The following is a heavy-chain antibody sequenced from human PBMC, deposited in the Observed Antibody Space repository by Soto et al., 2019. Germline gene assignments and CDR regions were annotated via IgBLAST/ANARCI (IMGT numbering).Heavy chain of an antibody. V-gene: IGHV3-23*01. D-gene: IGHD6-13*01. CDR1: GFTFNNYA. CDR2: ISGGGDTT. CDR3: AKHGPQYSSSLTHY. J-gene: IGHJ4*02. Sequence: EVQLLESGGGLVQPGESLRLSCAGSGFTFNNYAMTWVRQAPGKGPAWVSAISGGGDTTYYADSVKGRFTISRDNSKNTLYLQMKSLRAEDTAVYYCAKHGPQYSSSLTHYWGQGTQVTVSS.